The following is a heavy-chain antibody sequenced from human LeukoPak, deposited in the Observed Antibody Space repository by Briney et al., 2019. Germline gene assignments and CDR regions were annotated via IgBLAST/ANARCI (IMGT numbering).Heavy chain of an antibody. V-gene: IGHV3-48*02. CDR3: ARGYYYDSSGYPDY. D-gene: IGHD3-22*01. J-gene: IGHJ4*02. CDR2: ISSSSSTI. Sequence: PGGSLRLSCAASGFTFSSYSMNWVRQAPGKGLEWVSYISSSSSTIYYADSVKGRFTISRDNAKNSLYLQMNSLRDEDTAVYYCARGYYYDSSGYPDYWGQGTLVTVSS. CDR1: GFTFSSYS.